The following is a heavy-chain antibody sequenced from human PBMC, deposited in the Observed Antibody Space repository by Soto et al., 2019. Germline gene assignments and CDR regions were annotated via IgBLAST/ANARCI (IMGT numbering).Heavy chain of an antibody. Sequence: QVQLVESGGGVVQPGRSLRLSCAASGFNFTSYGMHRVRQAPGKGLEWVAVIWYDGSKKYYADSVKGRFTISRDNSKNTLYLQMNSLRAEDTAVYYCARDKGGSWYRDYFDYWGHGTLVTVSS. CDR3: ARDKGGSWYRDYFDY. CDR1: GFNFTSYG. V-gene: IGHV3-33*01. CDR2: IWYDGSKK. D-gene: IGHD6-13*01. J-gene: IGHJ4*01.